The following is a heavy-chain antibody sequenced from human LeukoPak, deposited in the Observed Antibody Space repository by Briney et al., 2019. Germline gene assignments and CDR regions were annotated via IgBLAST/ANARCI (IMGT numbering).Heavy chain of an antibody. Sequence: GGSLRLSCAASGFTFEDYAMHWVRQAPGKGLEWVSLISWDGGSTYYADSVKGRFTISRDNSKNSLYLQMNSLRAEGTALYYCAKDTTGTTYGIDYWGQGTLVTVSS. CDR3: AKDTTGTTYGIDY. D-gene: IGHD1-1*01. V-gene: IGHV3-43D*03. CDR1: GFTFEDYA. CDR2: ISWDGGST. J-gene: IGHJ4*02.